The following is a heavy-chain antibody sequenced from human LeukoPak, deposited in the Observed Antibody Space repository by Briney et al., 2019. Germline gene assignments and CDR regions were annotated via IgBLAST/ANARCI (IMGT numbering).Heavy chain of an antibody. CDR2: IIPIFGIA. D-gene: IGHD5-24*01. J-gene: IGHJ4*02. CDR3: ASRGEMANREIYFDY. CDR1: GGTFSSYA. V-gene: IGHV1-69*04. Sequence: EASVKLSCKASGGTFSSYAISWVRQAPGQGLEWMCRIIPIFGIANYAQKFQGRVTITADKSTSTAYMELSSLRSEDTAVYYCASRGEMANREIYFDYWGQGTLVTVSS.